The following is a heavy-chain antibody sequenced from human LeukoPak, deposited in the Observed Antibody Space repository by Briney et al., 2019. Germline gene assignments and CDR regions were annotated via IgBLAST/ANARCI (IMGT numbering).Heavy chain of an antibody. J-gene: IGHJ5*02. D-gene: IGHD3-9*01. Sequence: SETLSLTCTVSGGSISSSSYYWGWIRQPPGKGLEWIGSIYYSGSTYYNPSLKSRVTIAVDTSKNQFSLKLSSVTATDTAVYYCAREGLRDILTGLNWFDPWGRGTLVTVSS. CDR2: IYYSGST. V-gene: IGHV4-39*07. CDR1: GGSISSSSYY. CDR3: AREGLRDILTGLNWFDP.